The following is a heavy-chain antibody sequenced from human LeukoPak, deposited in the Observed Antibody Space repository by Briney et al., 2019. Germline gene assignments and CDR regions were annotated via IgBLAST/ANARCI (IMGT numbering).Heavy chain of an antibody. J-gene: IGHJ4*02. D-gene: IGHD4-17*01. V-gene: IGHV4-59*01. CDR2: INYSGNT. CDR3: AREGRQDYVYFDY. Sequence: PSETLALTCTVSCGSISNYYWSWIRQPPGKGLEWIVYINYSGNTNYNPSLKSRVTISVDSSKNQFSLRLTAVTAAYTAVYFCAREGRQDYVYFDYWGQGALVTVSS. CDR1: CGSISNYY.